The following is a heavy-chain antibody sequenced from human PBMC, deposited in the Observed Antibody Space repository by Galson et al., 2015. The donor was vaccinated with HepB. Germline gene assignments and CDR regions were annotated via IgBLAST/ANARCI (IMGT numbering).Heavy chain of an antibody. CDR3: ARVPDYYDSSGSAFDI. V-gene: IGHV4-38-2*02. J-gene: IGHJ3*02. Sequence: ETLSLTCTVSGYSISSGYYWGWIRQPPGKGLEWIGSIYHSGSTYYNPSLKSRVTISVDTSKNQFSLKLSSVTAADTAVYYCARVPDYYDSSGSAFDIWGQGTMVTVSS. CDR2: IYHSGST. D-gene: IGHD3-22*01. CDR1: GYSISSGYY.